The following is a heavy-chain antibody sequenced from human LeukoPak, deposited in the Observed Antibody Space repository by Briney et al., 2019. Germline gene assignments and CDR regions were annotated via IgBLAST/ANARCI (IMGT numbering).Heavy chain of an antibody. CDR2: ISSSSSYI. V-gene: IGHV3-21*01. CDR3: ARDPDYYDSSGLH. J-gene: IGHJ1*01. CDR1: GFTFSSYS. Sequence: KTGGSLRLSCAASGFTFSSYSMNWVRQAPGKGLEWVSSISSSSSYIYYADSVKGRFTISRDNAKNSLYLQMNSLRAEDTAVYYCARDPDYYDSSGLHWGQGTLVTVSS. D-gene: IGHD3-22*01.